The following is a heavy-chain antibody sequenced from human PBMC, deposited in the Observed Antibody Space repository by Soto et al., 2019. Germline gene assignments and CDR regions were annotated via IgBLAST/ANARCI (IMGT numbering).Heavy chain of an antibody. CDR3: AGHQYDSRDYSYFDY. J-gene: IGHJ4*02. Sequence: QLQLQESGPGLVKPSETLSLTCTVSGGSIRNTNSYWGWIRQPPGKGLEWVGSIFYTGSTYYNPSLKSRVTISLDTARYQFSLKLSSVTAADTAVYYCAGHQYDSRDYSYFDYWGQGTLVTVSS. CDR1: GGSIRNTNSY. D-gene: IGHD3-22*01. V-gene: IGHV4-39*01. CDR2: IFYTGST.